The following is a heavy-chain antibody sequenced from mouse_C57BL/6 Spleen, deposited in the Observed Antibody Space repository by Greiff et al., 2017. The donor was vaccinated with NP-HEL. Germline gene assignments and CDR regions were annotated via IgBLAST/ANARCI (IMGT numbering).Heavy chain of an antibody. CDR2: IRLKSDNYAT. Sequence: EVKVVESGGGLVQPGGSMKLSCVASGFTFSNYWMNWVRQSPEKGLEWVAQIRLKSDNYATHYAESVKGRFTISRDDSKSSVYLQMNNLRAEDTGIYYCTVLGSSFGFAYWGQGTLVTVSA. J-gene: IGHJ3*01. V-gene: IGHV6-3*01. CDR1: GFTFSNYW. D-gene: IGHD1-1*01. CDR3: TVLGSSFGFAY.